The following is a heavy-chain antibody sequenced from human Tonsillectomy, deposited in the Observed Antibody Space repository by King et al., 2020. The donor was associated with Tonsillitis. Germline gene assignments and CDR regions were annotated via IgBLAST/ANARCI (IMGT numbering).Heavy chain of an antibody. Sequence: VQLQESGPGLVKPSETLPLICTVSGGSVSSGRYFWNWIRQPPGKGLEWIGNIDDSGSTRYNPSLKSRVAISADTSKNQVSLGLRSVSAAGTAVYYCAESSCGTSCFGHYYYGMDVWGQGTTVIVSS. D-gene: IGHD2-2*01. CDR1: GGSVSSGRYF. V-gene: IGHV4-61*01. CDR2: IDDSGST. J-gene: IGHJ6*02. CDR3: AESSCGTSCFGHYYYGMDV.